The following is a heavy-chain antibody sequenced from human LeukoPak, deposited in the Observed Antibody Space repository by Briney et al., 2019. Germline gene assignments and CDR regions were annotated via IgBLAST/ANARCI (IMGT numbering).Heavy chain of an antibody. Sequence: GGSLRLSCAASGFTFSSYSMNWVRQAPGKGPGWVSSISSSSSYIYYADSVKGRFTISRDNAKNSLYLQMNSLRAEDTAVYYCARGRDPGIAVPFDYWGQGTLATVSS. CDR3: ARGRDPGIAVPFDY. J-gene: IGHJ4*02. V-gene: IGHV3-21*01. CDR1: GFTFSSYS. CDR2: ISSSSSYI. D-gene: IGHD6-19*01.